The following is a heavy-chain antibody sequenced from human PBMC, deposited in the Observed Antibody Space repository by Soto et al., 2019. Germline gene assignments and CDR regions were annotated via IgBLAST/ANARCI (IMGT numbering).Heavy chain of an antibody. CDR3: ARDWGSSIAALAGWFDP. CDR1: GGTFSSYA. Sequence: SAKVSCKASGGTFSSYAISWVRQAPGQGLEWMGGIIPIFGTANYAQKFQGRVTITADESTSTAYMELSSLRSEDTAVYYCARDWGSSIAALAGWFDPWGQGTLVTVSS. CDR2: IIPIFGTA. D-gene: IGHD6-6*01. V-gene: IGHV1-69*13. J-gene: IGHJ5*02.